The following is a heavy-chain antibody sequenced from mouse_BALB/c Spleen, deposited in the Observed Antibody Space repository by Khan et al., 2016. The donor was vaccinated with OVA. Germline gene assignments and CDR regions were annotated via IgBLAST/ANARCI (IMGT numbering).Heavy chain of an antibody. CDR3: ARSGIGSFAY. CDR2: IYPGSGNT. CDR1: GYTFTDYY. V-gene: IGHV1-77*01. D-gene: IGHD2-2*01. J-gene: IGHJ3*01. Sequence: QVQLQQSGAELARPGASVKLSCKASGYTFTDYYINWVKQRTGQGLEWIGEIYPGSGNTYYNEKFKDKATLTADQSSSTAFMQLNSLTSDDSSVYFCARSGIGSFAYWGQGTLVTVSA.